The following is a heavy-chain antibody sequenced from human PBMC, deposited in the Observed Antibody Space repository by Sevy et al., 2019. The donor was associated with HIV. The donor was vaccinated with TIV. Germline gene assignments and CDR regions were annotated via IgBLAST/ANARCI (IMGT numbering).Heavy chain of an antibody. V-gene: IGHV1-8*01. CDR3: ARLSGGY. D-gene: IGHD3-10*01. CDR1: GYTFTSYD. J-gene: IGHJ4*02. Sequence: ASVMVSCKASGYTFTSYDINWVRQATGQGLEWMGWMSPKSGKTGYAQRFQGRVTMTRNTSISTAYMEVSSLRSEDTAVYYCARLSGGYWGQGTLVTVSS. CDR2: MSPKSGKT.